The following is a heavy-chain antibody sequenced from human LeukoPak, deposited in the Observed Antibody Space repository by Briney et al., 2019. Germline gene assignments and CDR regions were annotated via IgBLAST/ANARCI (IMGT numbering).Heavy chain of an antibody. J-gene: IGHJ4*02. CDR1: GYSISSGYY. D-gene: IGHD3-16*01. CDR3: ARNEGEGLTDY. V-gene: IGHV4-38-2*02. Sequence: PSETLSLTCTVSGYSISSGYYWGWIRQPPGKGLEWIGSIYHSGSTYYNPSLKSRVTISVDTSKNQFSLKLSSVTAADTAVYYCARNEGEGLTDYWGQGTLVTVSS. CDR2: IYHSGST.